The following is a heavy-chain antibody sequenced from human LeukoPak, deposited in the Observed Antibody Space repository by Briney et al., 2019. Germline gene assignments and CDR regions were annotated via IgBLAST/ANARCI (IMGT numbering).Heavy chain of an antibody. D-gene: IGHD1-7*01. CDR1: GFTVSSNY. CDR2: IYSGGST. CDR3: ARVGVAPGTWVRYFDY. V-gene: IGHV3-53*01. J-gene: IGHJ4*02. Sequence: GGSLRLSCAASGFTVSSNYMSWVRQAPGKGLEWVSVIYSGGSTYYADSVKGRFTISRDNSKNTLYLQMNSLRAEDTAVYYCARVGVAPGTWVRYFDYWGQGTLVTVSS.